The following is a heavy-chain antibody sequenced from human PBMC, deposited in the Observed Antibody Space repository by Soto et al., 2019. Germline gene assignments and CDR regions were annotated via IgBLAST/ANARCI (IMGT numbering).Heavy chain of an antibody. Sequence: SETLSLTCTVSCGSFRGYYWGWVRQPPGKGLEWIGEINHSGSSNYHPSLKSRVTISVATSKNQFSLTVNSVTPADTAVYYCARGEITLLGGMDVWGQGTTVTVSS. D-gene: IGHD3-10*01. J-gene: IGHJ6*02. CDR2: INHSGSS. CDR3: ARGEITLLGGMDV. CDR1: CGSFRGYY. V-gene: IGHV4-34*01.